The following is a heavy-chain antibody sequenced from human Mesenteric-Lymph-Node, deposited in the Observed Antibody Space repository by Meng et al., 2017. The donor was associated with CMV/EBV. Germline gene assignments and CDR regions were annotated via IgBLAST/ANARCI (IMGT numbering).Heavy chain of an antibody. CDR1: GYTFTSYG. Sequence: SVKVSCKASGYTFTSYGISWVRQAPGQGLEWMGWISAYNGNTNYAQKLQGRVTMTTDTSTSTAYMELRSLRSDDTAVYYCARYTDRYSSGWYEGDYYYGMDVWGQGTTVTVSS. D-gene: IGHD6-19*01. V-gene: IGHV1-18*01. CDR3: ARYTDRYSSGWYEGDYYYGMDV. CDR2: ISAYNGNT. J-gene: IGHJ6*02.